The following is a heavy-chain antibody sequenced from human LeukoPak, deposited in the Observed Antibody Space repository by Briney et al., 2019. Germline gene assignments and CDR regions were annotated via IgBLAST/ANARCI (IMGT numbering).Heavy chain of an antibody. D-gene: IGHD6-13*01. CDR3: ARDPHRGQQLVPGY. V-gene: IGHV3-53*01. Sequence: GGSLRPSWAASVITVSSNYVSWVRRAPWKGLEWVYVFHSGGSTYYADSVKGRFTISRDNSKNTLYLQMNSLRAEDTAVYYCARDPHRGQQLVPGYWGQGTLVTVSS. J-gene: IGHJ4*02. CDR2: FHSGGST. CDR1: VITVSSNY.